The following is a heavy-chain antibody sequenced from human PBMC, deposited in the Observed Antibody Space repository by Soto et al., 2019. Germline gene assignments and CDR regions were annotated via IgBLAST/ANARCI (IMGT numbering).Heavy chain of an antibody. CDR3: ARWGGGYGSGSYYTTSALDV. D-gene: IGHD3-10*01. CDR2: FNWNGNYI. J-gene: IGHJ6*04. CDR1: GFTFDEFG. V-gene: IGHV3-20*03. Sequence: PGGSLRLSYAASGFTFDEFGMSWVRQAPGKGLEWVSSFNWNGNYIRYADSVRGRFTISRDSAKNTLYLEMNNLRAEDTAVYYCARWGGGYGSGSYYTTSALDVWGKGTTVTVSS.